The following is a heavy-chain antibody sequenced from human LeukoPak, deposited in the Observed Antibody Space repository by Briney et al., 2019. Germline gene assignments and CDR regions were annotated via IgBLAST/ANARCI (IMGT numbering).Heavy chain of an antibody. CDR1: GFTFSTST. V-gene: IGHV3-21*01. CDR2: ISSSSSYI. J-gene: IGHJ4*02. Sequence: GGSLRLSCAASGFTFSTSTMSWFRQAPGKGLEWVSSISSSSSYIYYADSVKGRFTISRDNAKNSLYLQMNSLRAEDTAVYYCARDRSGNTLYYFDYWGQGTLVTVSS. D-gene: IGHD3-3*01. CDR3: ARDRSGNTLYYFDY.